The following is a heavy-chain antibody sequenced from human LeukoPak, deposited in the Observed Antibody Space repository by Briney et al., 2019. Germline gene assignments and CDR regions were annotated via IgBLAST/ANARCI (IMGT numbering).Heavy chain of an antibody. J-gene: IGHJ4*02. CDR1: GFIFSGSA. D-gene: IGHD1-14*01. CDR3: TTMSTAEGFDY. V-gene: IGHV3-73*01. CDR2: IRGKVYSYET. Sequence: GGSLRLSCAASGFIFSGSAIHWVRQASGKGLEWVGRIRGKVYSYETTYAASVKGGFTISRIDSNNTAYLQMNSLNTDDTAVYYCTTMSTAEGFDYWGQGTLVTVSS.